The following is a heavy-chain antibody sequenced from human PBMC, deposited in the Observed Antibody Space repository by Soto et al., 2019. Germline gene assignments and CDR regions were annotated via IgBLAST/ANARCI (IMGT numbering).Heavy chain of an antibody. CDR2: IKSKTDGGTT. D-gene: IGHD3-22*01. CDR3: TTDSHFTMILVRFDF. Sequence: PGGSLRLSCAASGFTFSDAWINWVRQAPGKGLEWVGRIKSKTDGGTTDFAAPVKGRFAISRDDSKNMVYLQMNSLKTEDTAVYYCTTDSHFTMILVRFDFWGLGXLVTVSS. J-gene: IGHJ4*01. V-gene: IGHV3-15*07. CDR1: GFTFSDAW.